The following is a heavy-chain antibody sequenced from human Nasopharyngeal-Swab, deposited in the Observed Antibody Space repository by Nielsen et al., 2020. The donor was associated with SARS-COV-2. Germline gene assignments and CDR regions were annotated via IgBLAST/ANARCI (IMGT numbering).Heavy chain of an antibody. J-gene: IGHJ4*02. CDR1: GYTLTELS. Sequence: ASVKVSCKVSGYTLTELSMHWVRQAPGKGLEWMGGFDPEDGETIYAQKFQGRVTMTEDTSTDTAYMELSSLRSEDTAVYYRATTFTALSHYDSSGYSWSYPFDYWGQGTLVTVSS. V-gene: IGHV1-24*01. CDR3: ATTFTALSHYDSSGYSWSYPFDY. D-gene: IGHD3-22*01. CDR2: FDPEDGET.